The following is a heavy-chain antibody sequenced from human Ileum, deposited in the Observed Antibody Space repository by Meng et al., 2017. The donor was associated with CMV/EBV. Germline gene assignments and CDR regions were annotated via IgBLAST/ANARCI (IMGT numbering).Heavy chain of an antibody. J-gene: IGHJ4*02. CDR3: ARRGLTSAGTEGIDY. V-gene: IGHV4-39*01. CDR2: IFYSGST. D-gene: IGHD6-13*01. Sequence: SETLSLTCTVSGGSISSSSYYWGWIRQPPGKGLEWIGSIFYSGSTYYNPSLKSRVTISVDKSKNQFSLKLSSVTAADTAVYYCARRGLTSAGTEGIDYWGQGTLVTVSS. CDR1: GGSISSSSYY.